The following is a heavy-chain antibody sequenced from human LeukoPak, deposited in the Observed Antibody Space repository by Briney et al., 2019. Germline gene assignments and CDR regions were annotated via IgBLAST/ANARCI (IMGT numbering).Heavy chain of an antibody. CDR2: ISGSGGST. Sequence: GGSLRLSCAASGFTFSSYAMSWVRQAPGKGLEWVSAISGSGGSTYYADSVKGRFTISRDNSKNTLYLQMNSLRAEDTAVYYCAKDLGLWFGEALDYWGQGTLVTVSS. J-gene: IGHJ4*02. CDR1: GFTFSSYA. D-gene: IGHD3-10*01. V-gene: IGHV3-23*01. CDR3: AKDLGLWFGEALDY.